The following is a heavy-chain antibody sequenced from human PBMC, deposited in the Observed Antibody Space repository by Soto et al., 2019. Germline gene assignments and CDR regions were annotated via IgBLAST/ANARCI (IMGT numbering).Heavy chain of an antibody. D-gene: IGHD4-4*01. CDR2: IKSKTDGGTT. CDR3: TSSYSTGGMDV. Sequence: GGSLRLSCAASGFTFSNAWMSWVRQAPGKGLEWVGRIKSKTDGGTTDYAAPVKGRFTISRDDSKNTLYLQMNSLKTEDTAVCYCTSSYSTGGMDVWGQGTTVTVSS. V-gene: IGHV3-15*01. J-gene: IGHJ6*02. CDR1: GFTFSNAW.